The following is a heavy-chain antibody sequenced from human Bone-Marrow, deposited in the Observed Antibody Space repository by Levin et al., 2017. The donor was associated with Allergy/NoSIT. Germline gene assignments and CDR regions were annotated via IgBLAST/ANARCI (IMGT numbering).Heavy chain of an antibody. Sequence: GGSLRLSCAASGFTFSTYGMNWVRQAPGKGLEWVSGISGNGAGTYYADSLKGRFTISRDNSKNTFFLQMNTLIAADTAFYYYARGDAKANYAPYNWFGRWGRGTLVTFS. CDR3: ARGDAKANYAPYNWFGR. CDR2: ISGNGAGT. J-gene: IGHJ5*02. D-gene: IGHD4/OR15-4a*01. V-gene: IGHV3-23*01. CDR1: GFTFSTYG.